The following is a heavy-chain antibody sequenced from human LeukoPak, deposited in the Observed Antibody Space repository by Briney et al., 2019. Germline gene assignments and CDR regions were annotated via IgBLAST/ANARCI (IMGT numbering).Heavy chain of an antibody. CDR2: IQYDGSNK. CDR1: GFTFSTYG. J-gene: IGHJ4*02. V-gene: IGHV3-30*19. CDR3: XXDQXPMXSGSYGFDY. Sequence: CAASGFTFSTYGMHWVRQAPGKGLEWVTFIQYDGSNKYDADSVKGRFTISRDNSKNKLYLQMNRLRDEDTAMYYCXXDQXPMXSGSYGFDYWGQGTLVTVSS. D-gene: IGHD1-26*01.